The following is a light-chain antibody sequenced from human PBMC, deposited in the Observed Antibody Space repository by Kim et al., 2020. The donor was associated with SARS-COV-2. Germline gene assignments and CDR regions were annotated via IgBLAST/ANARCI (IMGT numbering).Light chain of an antibody. CDR3: QHRKT. Sequence: STLSASVGDRVTITCRASQTLSGRLAWYQQKPGKAPKLLIFDASTLESGVPSRFRGSGSGTDFILTISSLQPDDSATYYCQHRKTFSQGTKVDIK. J-gene: IGKJ1*01. CDR1: QTLSGR. CDR2: DAS. V-gene: IGKV1-5*01.